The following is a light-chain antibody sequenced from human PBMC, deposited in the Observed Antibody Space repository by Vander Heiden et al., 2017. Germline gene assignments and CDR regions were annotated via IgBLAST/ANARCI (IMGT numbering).Light chain of an antibody. CDR3: QQRSNWPPWT. V-gene: IGKV3-11*01. CDR1: QSVSSY. Sequence: EIVLTQSPATLSLSPGERATLSCRASQSVSSYLVWYQQKPGQAPRLLIYDAYNRATGIPARFSGSGSGTDFTLTISSLEPEDFAVYYCQQRSNWPPWTFGQGTKVEIK. J-gene: IGKJ1*01. CDR2: DAY.